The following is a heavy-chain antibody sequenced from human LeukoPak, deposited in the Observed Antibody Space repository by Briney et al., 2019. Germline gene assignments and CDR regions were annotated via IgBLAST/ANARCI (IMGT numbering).Heavy chain of an antibody. CDR1: GFTFSSYA. Sequence: GGSLRLSCAASGFTFSSYAMSWVRQAPGEGLEWGSAISGSGGSTYYADSVKGRFTISRDNSKNTLYLQMNSLRPEDTAEYYCAKGYDLWSGYSDFWGQGTLVTVSS. D-gene: IGHD3-3*01. CDR3: AKGYDLWSGYSDF. V-gene: IGHV3-23*01. CDR2: ISGSGGST. J-gene: IGHJ4*02.